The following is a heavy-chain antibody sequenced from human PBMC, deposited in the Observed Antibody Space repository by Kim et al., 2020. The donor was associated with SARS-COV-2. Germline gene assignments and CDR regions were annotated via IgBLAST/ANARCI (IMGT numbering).Heavy chain of an antibody. CDR3: VKGLN. CDR2: IYYSGTT. J-gene: IGHJ4*02. V-gene: IGHV4-39*01. Sequence: SETLSLTCTVSGDSISGSSYYWGWIRQPPGKGLEWIGNIYYSGTTNYNPSLKSRVTISIDTSKNQFSLKLSSVTAADTAVYYCVKGLNWGQGTLVPVSS. CDR1: GDSISGSSYY.